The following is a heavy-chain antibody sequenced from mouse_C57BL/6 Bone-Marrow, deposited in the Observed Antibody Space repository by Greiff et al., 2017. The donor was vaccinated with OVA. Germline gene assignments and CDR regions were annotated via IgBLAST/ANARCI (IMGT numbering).Heavy chain of an antibody. CDR2: IRLKSDNYAT. J-gene: IGHJ4*01. CDR1: GFTFSNYW. Sequence: EVQLQQSGGGLVQPGGSMKLSCVSSGFTFSNYWMNLVRQSPATGLEWVAQIRLKSDNYATHDAESVKGRCTISSDDSKSSFYLQMNNLRAEDTGIYYCTGDRVVTTNAMDYWGQGTSVTVSS. D-gene: IGHD2-2*01. V-gene: IGHV6-3*01. CDR3: TGDRVVTTNAMDY.